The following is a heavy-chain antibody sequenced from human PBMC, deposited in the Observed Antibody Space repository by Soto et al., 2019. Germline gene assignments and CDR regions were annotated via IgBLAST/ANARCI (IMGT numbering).Heavy chain of an antibody. CDR1: GGTFSSDA. D-gene: IGHD1-26*01. CDR2: IIPIFDAS. Sequence: QVQLVQSGAEVKKPGSSVKLSCEASGGTFSSDAISWVRQAPGQGLEWMGGIIPIFDASNYAQKFQGRVTITADESTSTAYMELSSLRFEDTAIYYCARSARVGYQYGVDVWGQGTTVTVSS. V-gene: IGHV1-69*01. CDR3: ARSARVGYQYGVDV. J-gene: IGHJ6*02.